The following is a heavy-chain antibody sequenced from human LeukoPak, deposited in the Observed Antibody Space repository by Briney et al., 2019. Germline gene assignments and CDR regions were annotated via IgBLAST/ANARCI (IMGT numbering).Heavy chain of an antibody. Sequence: ASVKVSCKASGYTFTSYDINWVRQATGQGLEWMAWMNPNSGNTGYAQKFQGRVTMTRNTSISTAYMELSSLRSEDTALYYCARAAWVSTSSKYYFDNWGQGTLVTVSS. D-gene: IGHD2-21*01. CDR1: GYTFTSYD. J-gene: IGHJ4*02. V-gene: IGHV1-8*01. CDR2: MNPNSGNT. CDR3: ARAAWVSTSSKYYFDN.